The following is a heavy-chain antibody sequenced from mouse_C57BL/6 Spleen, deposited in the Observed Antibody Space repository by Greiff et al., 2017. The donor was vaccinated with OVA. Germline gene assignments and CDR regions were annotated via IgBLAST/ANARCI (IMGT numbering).Heavy chain of an antibody. Sequence: VQLKQSGPELVKPGASVKISCKASGYSFTGYYMNWVKQSPEKSLEWIGEINPSTGGTTYNQKFKAKATLTVDKSSSTAYMQLKSLTSEDSAVYYCARAALYYYGLDYWGQGTTLTVSS. V-gene: IGHV1-42*01. D-gene: IGHD1-1*01. CDR2: INPSTGGT. CDR3: ARAALYYYGLDY. J-gene: IGHJ2*01. CDR1: GYSFTGYY.